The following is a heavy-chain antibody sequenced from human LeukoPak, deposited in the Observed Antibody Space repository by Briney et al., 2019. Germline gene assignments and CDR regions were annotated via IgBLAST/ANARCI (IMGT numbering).Heavy chain of an antibody. V-gene: IGHV1-18*01. Sequence: GASVKVSCKASGYTFANFGITWVRQVPGQGLEWMGWISVYNGNTNYAQNLQGRVTLTTDTSTSTAYMELRSLRSDDTALYYCARTRSSSSCYMVHWGQGTLVTVSS. J-gene: IGHJ4*02. CDR2: ISVYNGNT. CDR1: GYTFANFG. D-gene: IGHD2-2*02. CDR3: ARTRSSSSCYMVH.